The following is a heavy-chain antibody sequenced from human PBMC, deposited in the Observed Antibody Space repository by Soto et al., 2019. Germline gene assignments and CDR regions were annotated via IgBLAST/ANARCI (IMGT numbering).Heavy chain of an antibody. CDR3: AREGDYSYYFDY. D-gene: IGHD4-17*01. J-gene: IGHJ4*02. V-gene: IGHV4-30-4*01. CDR2: IYYSGST. Sequence: PSETLSLTCTVSGGSISSGDYYWSWIRQPPGKGLEWIGYIYYSGSTYYNPSLKSRVTISVDTSKNQFSLKLSSVTAADTAVYYCAREGDYSYYFDYWGQGTLVTVPQ. CDR1: GGSISSGDYY.